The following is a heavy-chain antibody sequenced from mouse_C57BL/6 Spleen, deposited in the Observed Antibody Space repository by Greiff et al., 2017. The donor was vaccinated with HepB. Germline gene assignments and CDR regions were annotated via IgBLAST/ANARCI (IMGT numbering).Heavy chain of an antibody. Sequence: EVQLQQSGPELVKPGASVKISCKASGYTFTDYYMNWVKQSHGKSLEWIGDINPNNGGTSYNQKFKGKATLTVDKSSSTAYMERRSLTSEDSAVYYCARGYGSSQAWFAYWGQGTLVTVSA. V-gene: IGHV1-26*01. CDR3: ARGYGSSQAWFAY. D-gene: IGHD1-1*01. J-gene: IGHJ3*01. CDR2: INPNNGGT. CDR1: GYTFTDYY.